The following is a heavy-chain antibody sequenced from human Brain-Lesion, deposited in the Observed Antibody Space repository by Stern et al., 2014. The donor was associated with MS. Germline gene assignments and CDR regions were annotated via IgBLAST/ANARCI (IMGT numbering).Heavy chain of an antibody. Sequence: MQLVESGPGLVKPSETLSLTCTVSGGSISSSTYYWAWIRQPPGKGLEWIGNIYYSGFTYYNPSLKIRVPISVDMSKNQFSLKLSSVTAADTAIYYCARHDSVPRPSQLYSARDRGPGYFDYWGQGTLVTVSS. V-gene: IGHV4-39*01. CDR1: GGSISSSTYY. CDR3: ARHDSVPRPSQLYSARDRGPGYFDY. D-gene: IGHD1-26*01. CDR2: IYYSGFT. J-gene: IGHJ4*02.